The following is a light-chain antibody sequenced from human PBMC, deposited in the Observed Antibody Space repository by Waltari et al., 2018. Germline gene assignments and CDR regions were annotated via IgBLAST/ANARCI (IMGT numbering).Light chain of an antibody. V-gene: IGKV3-11*01. CDR1: QNVATH. J-gene: IGKJ5*01. CDR2: DAA. Sequence: DIVLTQSPATLSLSPGERATLSCRASQNVATHLAWYQQKPGQAPRLPIYDAATRATVSPARFSGSGSGTDFSLTISTLEPEDFASYYCHQRSARDTFGQGTRLESK. CDR3: HQRSARDT.